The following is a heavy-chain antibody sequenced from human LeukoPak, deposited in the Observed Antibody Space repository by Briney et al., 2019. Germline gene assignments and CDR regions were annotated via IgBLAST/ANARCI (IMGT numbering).Heavy chain of an antibody. CDR1: GFTFSDYA. Sequence: PGGSLRLSCAASGFTFSDYAMSWVRQAPGKGLEWVSAISGRGTNTYYADSLKGRFTISRENSKNTLYLQMNSLRAEDTAVYYCAKDVITIFRVGDNWFDPWGQGTLVTVSS. D-gene: IGHD3-3*01. CDR3: AKDVITIFRVGDNWFDP. V-gene: IGHV3-23*01. CDR2: ISGRGTNT. J-gene: IGHJ5*02.